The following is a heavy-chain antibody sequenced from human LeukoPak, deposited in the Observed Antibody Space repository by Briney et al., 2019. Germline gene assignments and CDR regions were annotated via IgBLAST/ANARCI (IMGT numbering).Heavy chain of an antibody. CDR1: GFTFRSYG. Sequence: GGSLRLSCAGSGFTFRSYGMSWVRQAPGKGLEWVSGISGSGGSTYYADSVKGRFTISRDNAKNSLYLQMNSLRAEDTAVYYCARDTRAHGWFDPWGQGTLVTVSS. CDR3: ARDTRAHGWFDP. D-gene: IGHD2-15*01. V-gene: IGHV3-23*01. J-gene: IGHJ5*02. CDR2: ISGSGGST.